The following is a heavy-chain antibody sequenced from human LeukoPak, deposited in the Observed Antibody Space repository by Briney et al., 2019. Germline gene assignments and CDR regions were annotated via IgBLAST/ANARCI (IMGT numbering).Heavy chain of an antibody. Sequence: PSETLSLTCTVSGGSISSYYWSWLRQPAGKGLEWVGRIYTSGSTNYNPSLKSRVTISVDTSKNQFSLKLSSVTAADTAVYYCARDDCGGDCYYNYYFDYWGQGTLVTVSS. CDR2: IYTSGST. V-gene: IGHV4-4*07. D-gene: IGHD2-21*02. CDR1: GGSISSYY. CDR3: ARDDCGGDCYYNYYFDY. J-gene: IGHJ4*02.